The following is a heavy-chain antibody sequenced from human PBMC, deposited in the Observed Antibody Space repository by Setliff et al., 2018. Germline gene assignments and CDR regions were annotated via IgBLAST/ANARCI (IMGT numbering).Heavy chain of an antibody. CDR2: IGAYNGNT. V-gene: IGHV1-18*01. Sequence: ASVKVSCKASGGTFSSYAISWVRQAPGQGLEWMGWIGAYNGNTYNAHKFQGRVTMTSDTSTSTAYMELRSLRSDDTAVYYCARVDFWGQGTLVTVSS. CDR1: GGTFSSYA. J-gene: IGHJ4*02. CDR3: ARVDF.